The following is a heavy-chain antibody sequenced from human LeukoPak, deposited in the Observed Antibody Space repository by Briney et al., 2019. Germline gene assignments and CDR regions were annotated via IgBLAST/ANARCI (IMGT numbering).Heavy chain of an antibody. CDR3: ARRSYCYSTSCYGYWFDS. CDR1: GYTFTNHW. D-gene: IGHD2-2*01. V-gene: IGHV5-51*01. Sequence: GESLKISCKGSGYTFTNHWIGWVRQTPGKGLEWLGSIYPGDFDSRYSPSLQGQVTLSADKSISTAYLQWSSLKASDTAMYYCARRSYCYSTSCYGYWFDSWGQGTLVTVSS. CDR2: IYPGDFDS. J-gene: IGHJ5*01.